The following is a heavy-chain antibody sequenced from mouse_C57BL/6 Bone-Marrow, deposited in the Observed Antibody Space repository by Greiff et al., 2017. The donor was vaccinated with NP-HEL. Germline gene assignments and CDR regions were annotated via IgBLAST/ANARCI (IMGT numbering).Heavy chain of an antibody. J-gene: IGHJ3*01. CDR2: ISNLAYSI. Sequence: EVMLVESGGGLVQPGGSLKLSCAASGFTFSDYGMAWVRQAPRKGPEWVAFISNLAYSIYYADTVTGRFTISRENAKNTLYLEMSSLRSEDTAMYYCARQLRLVFAYWGQGTLVTVSA. D-gene: IGHD3-2*02. CDR3: ARQLRLVFAY. CDR1: GFTFSDYG. V-gene: IGHV5-15*01.